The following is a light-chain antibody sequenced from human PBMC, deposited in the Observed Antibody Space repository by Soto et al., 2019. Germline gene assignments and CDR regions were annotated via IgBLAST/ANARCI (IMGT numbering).Light chain of an antibody. CDR1: SSDVGSYNY. J-gene: IGLJ1*01. Sequence: QSVLTQPPSVSGSPGQSITISCTGTSSDVGSYNYVSWHQQHPGQAPKLMIYEVTHRAAGVPDRFSASKSGNTASLTISGLQAGDEAEYYCSSYRSSSTYVFGSGTKVTVL. CDR2: EVT. V-gene: IGLV2-14*01. CDR3: SSYRSSSTYV.